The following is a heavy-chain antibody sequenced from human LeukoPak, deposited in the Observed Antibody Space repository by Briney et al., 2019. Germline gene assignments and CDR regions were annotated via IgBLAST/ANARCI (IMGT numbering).Heavy chain of an antibody. CDR2: INHSGST. V-gene: IGHV4-34*01. D-gene: IGHD5-12*01. Sequence: SETLSLTCAVYGGSFSGYYWSWIRQPPGKGLEWIGEINHSGSTNYNPSLKSRVTISVDTSKNQFSLKLSSVTAADTAVYYCARSVATIRIDYWGQGTLVTASS. J-gene: IGHJ4*02. CDR1: GGSFSGYY. CDR3: ARSVATIRIDY.